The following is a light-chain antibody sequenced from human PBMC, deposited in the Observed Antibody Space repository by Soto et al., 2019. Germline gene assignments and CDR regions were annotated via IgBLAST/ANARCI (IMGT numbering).Light chain of an antibody. CDR3: QQYNNWPPYT. J-gene: IGKJ2*01. CDR2: GAS. V-gene: IGKV3-15*01. CDR1: QSVSSN. Sequence: EIVMTQSPATLSVSPGERATLSCRASQSVSSNLAWYQQKPGQAPRLLIYGASTRATAIPARFSGSGSGTEFTLTISSPQSEDFAVYYCQQYNNWPPYTFGQGTKLEIK.